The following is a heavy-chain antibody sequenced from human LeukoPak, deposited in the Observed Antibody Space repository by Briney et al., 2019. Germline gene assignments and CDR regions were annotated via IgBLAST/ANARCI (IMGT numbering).Heavy chain of an antibody. D-gene: IGHD5-18*01. CDR3: ARDLEIDGYSYGVFDY. J-gene: IGHJ4*02. CDR1: GYTFTRYY. CDR2: INPRGGST. Sequence: ASVKVSCKASGYTFTRYYMHWVRQAPGQGLEWMGVINPRGGSTRYAQSFQGRVTLTRDTSTSTFYMGLSSLRSEDTAVYYCARDLEIDGYSYGVFDYWGQGTLLTVSS. V-gene: IGHV1-46*01.